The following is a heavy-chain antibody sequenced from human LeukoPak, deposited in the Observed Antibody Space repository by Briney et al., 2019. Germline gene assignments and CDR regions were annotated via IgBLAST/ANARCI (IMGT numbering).Heavy chain of an antibody. V-gene: IGHV3-9*01. CDR1: GFTFDDYA. D-gene: IGHD3-10*01. CDR3: AKARAYGSEQGMDV. J-gene: IGHJ6*02. Sequence: GGSPRLSCAASGFTFDDYAMLWVRQAPGKGLEWVSGISWNNGGMGYADSVKGRFTISRDNVKNSLYLQMNSLRAEDTAFYYCAKARAYGSEQGMDVWGQGTTVTVSS. CDR2: ISWNNGGM.